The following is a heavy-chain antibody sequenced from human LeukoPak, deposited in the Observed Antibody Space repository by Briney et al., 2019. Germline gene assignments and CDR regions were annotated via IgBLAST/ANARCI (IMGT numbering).Heavy chain of an antibody. CDR1: GFTFSSYA. CDR3: AREAVTRNYFDY. J-gene: IGHJ4*02. Sequence: GGSLRLSCAASGFTFSSYAMSWVRQAPGKGLEGVSVLSATGYTTHYADSVKGRFTISRDNSKNTLYLQMNSLRAEDTAVYYCAREAVTRNYFDYWGQGTLVTVAS. CDR2: LSATGYTT. V-gene: IGHV3-23*01. D-gene: IGHD4-17*01.